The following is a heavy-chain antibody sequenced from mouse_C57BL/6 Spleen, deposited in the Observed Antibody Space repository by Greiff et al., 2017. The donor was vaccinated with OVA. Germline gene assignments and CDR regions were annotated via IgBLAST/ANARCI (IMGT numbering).Heavy chain of an antibody. J-gene: IGHJ3*01. CDR1: GYTFTSYW. CDR2: IDPNSGGT. CDR3: ARGYGDDPWFAY. Sequence: QVQLQQPGAELVKPGASVKLSCKASGYTFTSYWMHWVRQRPGRGLEWIGRIDPNSGGTKYNEKFKSKATLTVDKPSSPAYMQLRSLTSEDSAVYYGARGYGDDPWFAYWGQGTLVTVSA. V-gene: IGHV1-72*01. D-gene: IGHD2-2*01.